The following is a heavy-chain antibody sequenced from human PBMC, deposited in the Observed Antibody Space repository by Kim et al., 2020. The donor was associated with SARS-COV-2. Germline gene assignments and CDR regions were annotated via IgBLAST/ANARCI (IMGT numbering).Heavy chain of an antibody. CDR3: AKGAMVRGADHDY. D-gene: IGHD3-10*01. J-gene: IGHJ4*02. V-gene: IGHV3-30*18. CDR1: GFTFSNYC. Sequence: GGSLRLSCVGSGFTFSNYCMHWVRQAPGKGLEWVAFILYDGSDQYYADSAKGRFTISRDNSKNTLYLQMNSLRAEDTAAYYCAKGAMVRGADHDYFGQGT. CDR2: ILYDGSDQ.